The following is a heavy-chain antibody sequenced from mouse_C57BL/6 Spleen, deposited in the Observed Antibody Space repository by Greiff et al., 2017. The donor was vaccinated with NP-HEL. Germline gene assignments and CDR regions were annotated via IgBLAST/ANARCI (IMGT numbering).Heavy chain of an antibody. V-gene: IGHV2-3*01. D-gene: IGHD3-2*02. CDR1: GFSLTSYG. Sequence: VKLMESGPGLVAPSQSLSITCTVSGFSLTSYGVSWVRQPPGKGLEWLGVIWGDGSTNYHSALISRLSISKDNSKSQVFLKLNSLQTDDTATYYCAKLKTAQAPAWFAYWGQGTLVTVSA. J-gene: IGHJ3*01. CDR2: IWGDGST. CDR3: AKLKTAQAPAWFAY.